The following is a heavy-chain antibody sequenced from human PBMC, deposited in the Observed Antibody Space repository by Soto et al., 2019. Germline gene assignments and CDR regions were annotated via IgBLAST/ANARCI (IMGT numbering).Heavy chain of an antibody. CDR2: INAGNGNT. J-gene: IGHJ6*02. CDR1: GYTITSYA. Sequence: ASVKVSCKASGYTITSYAMHWVRQEKGQRLEWMGWINAGNGNTKYSQKFQGRVTITRDTSASTAYMELSSLRSEDTAVYYCARVVGGYCSSTSCLPYGMDVWGQGTTVTVSS. CDR3: ARVVGGYCSSTSCLPYGMDV. V-gene: IGHV1-3*01. D-gene: IGHD2-2*01.